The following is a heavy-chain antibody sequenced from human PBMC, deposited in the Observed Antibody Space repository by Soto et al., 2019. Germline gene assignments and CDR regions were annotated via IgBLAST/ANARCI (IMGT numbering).Heavy chain of an antibody. J-gene: IGHJ4*02. CDR2: IKEDGSEK. CDR3: ARYRTGWYSPLDY. Sequence: GGSLRLSCAASGFPFNTYWMTWVRQAPGKGLEWVANIKEDGSEKRYVDSVKGRFTISRDNAKNLLHLQMDSPRVEDTAIYFCARYRTGWYSPLDYWGLGTLVTVSS. V-gene: IGHV3-7*01. D-gene: IGHD6-19*01. CDR1: GFPFNTYW.